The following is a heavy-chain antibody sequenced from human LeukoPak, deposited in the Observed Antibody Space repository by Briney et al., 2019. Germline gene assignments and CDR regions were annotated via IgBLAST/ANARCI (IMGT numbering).Heavy chain of an antibody. CDR1: GGTIRSSKW. J-gene: IGHJ4*02. D-gene: IGHD3-10*01. CDR3: ARFSPHYYGSGSYYYFDY. CDR2: IDHSGTT. V-gene: IGHV4-4*02. Sequence: SGTLSLTCAVSGGTIRSSKWWSWVRQPPGKGLEWIGEIDHSGTTKYNPSLKSRLTISVDNSKNQFSLKLSSVTAADTAVYYCARFSPHYYGSGSYYYFDYWGQGTLVTVSS.